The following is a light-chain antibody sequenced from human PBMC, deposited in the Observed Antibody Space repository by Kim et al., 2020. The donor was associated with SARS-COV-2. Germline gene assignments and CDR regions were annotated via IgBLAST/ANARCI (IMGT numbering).Light chain of an antibody. CDR1: SSNIGNNY. CDR2: DNN. Sequence: QSVLTQPPSVSAAPGQKVTISCSGSSSNIGNNYVSWYQQLPGTAPKLLIYDNNKRPSGIPDRLSGSKSGTSATLGITGLQTGDEADYYFGTWDSSLSAVVFGGGTQLTVL. J-gene: IGLJ2*01. V-gene: IGLV1-51*01. CDR3: GTWDSSLSAVV.